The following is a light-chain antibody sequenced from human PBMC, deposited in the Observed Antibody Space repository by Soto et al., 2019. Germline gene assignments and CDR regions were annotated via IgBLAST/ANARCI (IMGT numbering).Light chain of an antibody. CDR2: GAS. V-gene: IGKV3-20*01. CDR1: QSVSSSY. J-gene: IGKJ4*01. CDR3: QHYRTS. Sequence: EIVLTQSPGTLSLSPGERAPLSCRASQSVSSSYLAWYQQKPGQAPRQLIYGASSRATGIPDRFSGSGSGTDFTLTITRLEPEDFAVYYCQHYRTSFGGGTRVEIK.